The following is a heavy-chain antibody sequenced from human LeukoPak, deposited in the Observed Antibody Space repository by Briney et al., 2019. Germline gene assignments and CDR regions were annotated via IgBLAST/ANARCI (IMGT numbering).Heavy chain of an antibody. CDR3: ATCPGYFDY. V-gene: IGHV3-74*01. J-gene: IGHJ4*02. CDR1: GFTFSSYC. CDR2: ISRDGSST. D-gene: IGHD2-2*01. Sequence: PGGSLRLSCAASGFTFSSYCLHWVRQAPGKGLVWVSRISRDGSSTTYADSVKGRFTISRDNAKNTLYLQMNSLRAEDTAVYYCATCPGYFDYWGQGTLVTVSS.